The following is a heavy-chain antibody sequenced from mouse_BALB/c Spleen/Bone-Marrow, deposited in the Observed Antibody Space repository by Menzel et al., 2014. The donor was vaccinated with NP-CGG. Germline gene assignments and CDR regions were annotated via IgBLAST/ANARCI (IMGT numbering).Heavy chain of an antibody. J-gene: IGHJ1*01. D-gene: IGHD1-1*01. CDR1: GFSLTSYD. CDR2: IWTGGGT. CDR3: VRDYYGSYFDV. Sequence: QVQLQQSGPGLAAPSQSLSITCTVSGFSLTSYDISWIRQPPGKGLEWLGVIWTGGGTNYNSAFMSRLSISKDNSKSQVFLKMNSLQTDDTAIYYCVRDYYGSYFDVWGAGTTVTVSS. V-gene: IGHV2-9-2*01.